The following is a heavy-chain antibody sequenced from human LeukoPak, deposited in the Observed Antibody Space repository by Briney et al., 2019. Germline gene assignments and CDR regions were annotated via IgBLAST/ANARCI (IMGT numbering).Heavy chain of an antibody. J-gene: IGHJ6*03. CDR2: ISDSGGST. CDR3: AKDYRDCSGAYYYMDV. D-gene: IGHD2-15*01. V-gene: IGHV3-23*01. Sequence: PGGSLRLSCAASGFTVSRYAMSWVRQAPGKGLEWVSAISDSGGSTNYADSVKGRFTISRDNSKNTLYLQMNSLRAEDTAIYYCAKDYRDCSGAYYYMDVWAKGTTVTVSS. CDR1: GFTVSRYA.